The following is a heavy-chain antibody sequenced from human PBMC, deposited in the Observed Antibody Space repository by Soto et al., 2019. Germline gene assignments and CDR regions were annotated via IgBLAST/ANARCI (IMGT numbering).Heavy chain of an antibody. CDR2: ISGSSDTT. D-gene: IGHD1-1*01. CDR1: GCSFGSYA. V-gene: IGHV3-23*01. J-gene: IGHJ4*02. Sequence: SLSNAGAGCSFGSYARSWVHPAQGKGLDWVSTISGSSDTTYYADSVKGRFTISRDNSEDTLYLQVSGLRADDTAVYYCAKCDWNDSYFDYWGQGTLVTVSS. CDR3: AKCDWNDSYFDY.